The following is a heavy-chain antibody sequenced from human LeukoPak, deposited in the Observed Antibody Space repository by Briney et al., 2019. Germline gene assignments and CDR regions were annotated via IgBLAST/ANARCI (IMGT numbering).Heavy chain of an antibody. Sequence: PSETLSLTCTVSGGSISSYYWSWIRQPPGKGLEWIGYIYYSGSTNYNPSLKSRVTISVDTSKNQFSLKLTSVTAADTAVYYCATAGPIAGGHNYFDSWGQGTLVTVSS. V-gene: IGHV4-59*01. J-gene: IGHJ4*02. CDR2: IYYSGST. CDR1: GGSISSYY. D-gene: IGHD2-21*01. CDR3: ATAGPIAGGHNYFDS.